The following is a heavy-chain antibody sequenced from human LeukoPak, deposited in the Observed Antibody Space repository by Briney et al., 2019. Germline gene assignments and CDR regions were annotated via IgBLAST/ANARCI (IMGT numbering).Heavy chain of an antibody. D-gene: IGHD2-8*01. Sequence: GSVKVSCKASGYSFTGYYMHWVRQAPGQGLEWMGWINPKNGGTKCVQKFQGRVIMTRDMSISTAYMDLSSLRSDDTAVYCCVRALLVPSHWAFDIWGQGTLVTVSS. J-gene: IGHJ3*02. V-gene: IGHV1-2*02. CDR2: INPKNGGT. CDR3: VRALLVPSHWAFDI. CDR1: GYSFTGYY.